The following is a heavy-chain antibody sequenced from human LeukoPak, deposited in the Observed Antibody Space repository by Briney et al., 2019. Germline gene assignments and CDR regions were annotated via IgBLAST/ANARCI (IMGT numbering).Heavy chain of an antibody. CDR3: ARAHPRWKYFQH. CDR2: IIPIFGTA. J-gene: IGHJ1*01. Sequence: GASVKVSCKASGGTFSSYAISWVRQAPGQGLEWMGGIIPIFGTANYAQKFQGRVTITADKSTSTAYMELSNLRSEDTAVYYCARAHPRWKYFQHWGQGTLVTVSS. CDR1: GGTFSSYA. D-gene: IGHD1-1*01. V-gene: IGHV1-69*06.